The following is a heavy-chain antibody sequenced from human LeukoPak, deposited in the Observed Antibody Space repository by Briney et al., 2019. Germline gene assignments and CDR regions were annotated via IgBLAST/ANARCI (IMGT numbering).Heavy chain of an antibody. Sequence: SETLSLTCTVSGNSISSGDNYWGWIRQPPGKGLEWIGSIYFSGGTYYNASLKSRVTISVDTSKNHFSLKLSSVTAADTAVYYCARDEEMNYGDYAWFDPWGQGTLVTVSS. CDR3: ARDEEMNYGDYAWFDP. D-gene: IGHD4-17*01. J-gene: IGHJ5*02. CDR1: GNSISSGDNY. V-gene: IGHV4-39*02. CDR2: IYFSGGT.